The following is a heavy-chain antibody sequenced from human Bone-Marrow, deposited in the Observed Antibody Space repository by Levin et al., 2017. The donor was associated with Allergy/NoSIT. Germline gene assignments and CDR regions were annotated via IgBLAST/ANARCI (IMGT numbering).Heavy chain of an antibody. Sequence: PGGSLRLSCTVSGGSISSSSYYWGWIRQPPGKGLEWIGSIYYSGSTYYNPSLKSRVTISVDTSKNQFSLKLSSVTAADTAVYYCARLPIEGEILTGYGPFDYWGQGTLVTVSS. J-gene: IGHJ4*02. CDR1: GGSISSSSYY. D-gene: IGHD3-9*01. CDR3: ARLPIEGEILTGYGPFDY. CDR2: IYYSGST. V-gene: IGHV4-39*01.